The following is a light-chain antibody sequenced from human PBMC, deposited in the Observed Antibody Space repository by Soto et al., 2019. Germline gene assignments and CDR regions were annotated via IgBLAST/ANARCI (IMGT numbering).Light chain of an antibody. J-gene: IGKJ5*01. Sequence: EIVLTQSPATLSLSPGERATLSCRATQSVTSNYLSWYQQKPGQAPRLLIYGASTRATGIPARFSGSGSGTDFTLTISSLQPEDFAVYDCLQDYNLPITFGQGTRLEIK. CDR3: LQDYNLPIT. V-gene: IGKV3D-7*01. CDR1: QSVTSNY. CDR2: GAS.